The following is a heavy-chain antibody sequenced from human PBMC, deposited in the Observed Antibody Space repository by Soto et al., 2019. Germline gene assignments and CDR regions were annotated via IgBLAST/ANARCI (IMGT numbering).Heavy chain of an antibody. V-gene: IGHV5-51*01. CDR3: ARLIAAPYWYFDL. D-gene: IGHD6-6*01. CDR2: IYPGDSDT. Sequence: RGESLKISCKGSGYSFTSYWIGWVRQMPGKGLEWMGIIYPGDSDTRYSPSFQGQVTISSDKSISTAYLQWSSLKASDTAMYYCARLIAAPYWYFDLWGRGTLVTVSS. J-gene: IGHJ2*01. CDR1: GYSFTSYW.